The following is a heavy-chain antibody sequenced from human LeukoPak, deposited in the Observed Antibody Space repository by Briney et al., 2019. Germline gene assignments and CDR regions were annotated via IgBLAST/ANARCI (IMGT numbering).Heavy chain of an antibody. D-gene: IGHD3-9*01. Sequence: GGSLRLSCAASGFTFSSYGMHWVRQAPGKGLEWVAFIRYDGSNKYYADSVKGRFTISRDNSKNTLYLQMNSLRAEDTAVYYCARKLGIFWMSKNYYGMDVWGQGTTVTVSS. J-gene: IGHJ6*02. CDR3: ARKLGIFWMSKNYYGMDV. V-gene: IGHV3-30*02. CDR2: IRYDGSNK. CDR1: GFTFSSYG.